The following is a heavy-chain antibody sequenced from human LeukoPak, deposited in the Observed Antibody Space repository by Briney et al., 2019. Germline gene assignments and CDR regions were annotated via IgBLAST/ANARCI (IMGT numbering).Heavy chain of an antibody. CDR1: GFTFSSYV. CDR3: ARGARGSGTASDY. Sequence: PGRSLRLSCAASGFTFSSYVMHWVRQAPGKGLEWVSAMSGSGGSTYYADSVKGRFTISRDNAKNTLHLQMNSLRAEDTAVYYCARGARGSGTASDYWGQGTLVTVSS. D-gene: IGHD3-10*01. CDR2: MSGSGGST. J-gene: IGHJ4*02. V-gene: IGHV3-23*01.